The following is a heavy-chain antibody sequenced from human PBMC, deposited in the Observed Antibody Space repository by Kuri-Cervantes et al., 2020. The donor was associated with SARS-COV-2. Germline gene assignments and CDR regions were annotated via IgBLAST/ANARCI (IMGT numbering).Heavy chain of an antibody. D-gene: IGHD2-15*01. V-gene: IGHV1-18*01. Sequence: SVTVTCKASGYTFTSYGISWVRQAPGQGLEWMGWISAYNGNTDYAQKLQGRVTMTTDTSTRTAYMELSSLRSEDTAVYYCARGSWQDPLYWGQGTLVTVSS. J-gene: IGHJ4*02. CDR2: ISAYNGNT. CDR1: GYTFTSYG. CDR3: ARGSWQDPLY.